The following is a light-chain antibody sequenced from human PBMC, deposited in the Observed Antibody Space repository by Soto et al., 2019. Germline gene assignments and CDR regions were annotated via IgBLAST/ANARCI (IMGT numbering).Light chain of an antibody. CDR1: QSVSSS. CDR3: QQYVHWPPGT. Sequence: EIVVTQSPATLSVSPGERVTLSCRASQSVSSSLAWYQQRPGQAPRLLIYDTSTRAPGIAARFSGSGSGTEFTLTISSLQSDDVAVYYCQQYVHWPPGTFGQGTTVEIK. CDR2: DTS. V-gene: IGKV3-15*01. J-gene: IGKJ1*01.